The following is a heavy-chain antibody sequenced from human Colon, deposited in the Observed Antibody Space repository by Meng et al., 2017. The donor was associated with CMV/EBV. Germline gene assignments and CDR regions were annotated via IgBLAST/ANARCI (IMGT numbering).Heavy chain of an antibody. J-gene: IGHJ5*02. CDR3: ARSLGYCSSGTCYTNWFDP. V-gene: IGHV1-18*01. CDR1: GYTFNHYG. CDR2: INVKDGNT. D-gene: IGHD2-15*01. Sequence: QVQLLQSGTEVKKPGASVMVSCKASGYTFNHYGIAWVRQAPGQGLEWMGWINVKDGNTNYAENFQGRVTMTTDTSTSTAYLDLRSLRSDDTAVYFCARSLGYCSSGTCYTNWFDPWGQGTLVTVSS.